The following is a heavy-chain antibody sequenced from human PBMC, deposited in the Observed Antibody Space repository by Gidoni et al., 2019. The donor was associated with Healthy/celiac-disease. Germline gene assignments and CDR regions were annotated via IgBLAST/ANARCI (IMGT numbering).Heavy chain of an antibody. CDR3: ATRISTIVGATEIRDY. V-gene: IGHV1-24*01. CDR2: VDPEDGET. Sequence: QVQRGQPGAEVKKPGAAVKVSCKLSGDTLTELSMHWVRQAPVEGLEWMGGVDPEDGETIYAQKFQGRVTMTEATSTDTAYMELSSLRSEDTAVYYCATRISTIVGATEIRDYWGQGTLVTVSS. J-gene: IGHJ4*02. CDR1: GDTLTELS. D-gene: IGHD1-26*01.